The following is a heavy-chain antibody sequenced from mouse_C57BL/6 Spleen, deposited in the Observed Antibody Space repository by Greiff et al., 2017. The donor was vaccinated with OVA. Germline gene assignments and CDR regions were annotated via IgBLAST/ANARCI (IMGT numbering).Heavy chain of an antibody. CDR1: GYSFTGYY. D-gene: IGHD2-4*01. CDR3: ARHYDYDERNYFDY. V-gene: IGHV1-42*01. J-gene: IGHJ2*01. CDR2: INPSTGGT. Sequence: VQLQQSGPELVKPGASVKISCKASGYSFTGYYMNWVKQSPEKSLEWIGEINPSTGGTTYNQKFKAKATLTVDKSSSTAYMQLKSLTSEDSAVYYCARHYDYDERNYFDYWGQVTTLTVSS.